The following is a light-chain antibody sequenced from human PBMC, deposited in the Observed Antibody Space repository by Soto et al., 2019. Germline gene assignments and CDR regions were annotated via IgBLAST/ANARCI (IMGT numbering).Light chain of an antibody. CDR2: GAS. CDR3: LQHNTYTRT. J-gene: IGKJ1*01. CDR1: QGIRNY. Sequence: DIQMAQSPSGISESVGDTFTVTCRASQGIRNYLAWFQKKPGKVPERLIFGASSLQSGVPSRLSGRGYGTELTLTISSLKHEDFATYYCLQHNTYTRTFGQGTKVDIK. V-gene: IGKV1-17*03.